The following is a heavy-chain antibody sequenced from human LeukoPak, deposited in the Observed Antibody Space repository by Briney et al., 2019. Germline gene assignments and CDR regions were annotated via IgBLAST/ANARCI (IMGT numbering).Heavy chain of an antibody. Sequence: PSETLSLTCTVSGGSISSHYWSWIRQPPGKGLEWIGYIYYSGSTNYNPSLKSRVTISVDTSKNQFSLKLSSETAADTAVYYCARDLGWLQPDWYFDLWGRGTLVTVSS. V-gene: IGHV4-59*11. D-gene: IGHD5-24*01. CDR2: IYYSGST. CDR1: GGSISSHY. CDR3: ARDLGWLQPDWYFDL. J-gene: IGHJ2*01.